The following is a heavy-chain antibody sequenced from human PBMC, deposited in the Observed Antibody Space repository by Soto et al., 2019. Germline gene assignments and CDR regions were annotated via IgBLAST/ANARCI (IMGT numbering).Heavy chain of an antibody. J-gene: IGHJ6*02. Sequence: ASVKVSCKASGYTFTSYDINWVRQATGQGLEWMGWMNPNSGNTGYAQKFLARVTITADEVTSKAYMVLRSLGSEDTVVYYCARWPQPRYTADPYAVDLWGQGTRVTVSS. CDR3: ARWPQPRYTADPYAVDL. CDR2: MNPNSGNT. CDR1: GYTFTSYD. D-gene: IGHD3-16*02. V-gene: IGHV1-8*01.